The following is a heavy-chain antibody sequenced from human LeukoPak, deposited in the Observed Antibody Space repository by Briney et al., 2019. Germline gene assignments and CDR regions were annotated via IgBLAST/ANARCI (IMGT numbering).Heavy chain of an antibody. D-gene: IGHD3-10*01. CDR3: ASLTLYYYGSGSYLWY. CDR2: FSGSGGST. J-gene: IGHJ4*02. CDR1: GFTFSSYA. Sequence: PGGSLRLSCAASGFTFSSYAMSWVRQAPGKGLEWVSAFSGSGGSTYYADSVKGRFTISRDNSKNTLYLQMNSLRAEDTAVYYCASLTLYYYGSGSYLWYWGQGTLVTVSS. V-gene: IGHV3-23*01.